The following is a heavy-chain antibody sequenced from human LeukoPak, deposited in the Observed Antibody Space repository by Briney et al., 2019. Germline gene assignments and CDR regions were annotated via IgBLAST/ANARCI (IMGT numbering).Heavy chain of an antibody. CDR1: GYTFTGYY. D-gene: IGHD6-13*01. Sequence: ASVKVSCKASGYTFTGYYMHWVRQAPGQGLEWMGRINPNSGGTNYAQKFQGRVTMTRDTSISTAYMKLSRLRSDDTAVYYCARGGYSSSWYDGGMIDYWGQGTLVTVSS. CDR2: INPNSGGT. CDR3: ARGGYSSSWYDGGMIDY. V-gene: IGHV1-2*06. J-gene: IGHJ4*02.